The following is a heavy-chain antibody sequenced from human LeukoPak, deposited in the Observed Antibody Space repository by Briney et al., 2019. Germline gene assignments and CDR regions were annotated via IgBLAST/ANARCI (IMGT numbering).Heavy chain of an antibody. V-gene: IGHV3-53*01. D-gene: IGHD3-3*01. Sequence: GGSLRLSCAASGFTVSSNYMSWVRQAPGKGLEWVSVIYSGGSTYYADSVKGRFTISRDNSKNTLYLQMNSLRAEDTAVYYCARERFGVVTDYYYYMDVWGKGTTVTVSS. CDR2: IYSGGST. CDR1: GFTVSSNY. J-gene: IGHJ6*03. CDR3: ARERFGVVTDYYYYMDV.